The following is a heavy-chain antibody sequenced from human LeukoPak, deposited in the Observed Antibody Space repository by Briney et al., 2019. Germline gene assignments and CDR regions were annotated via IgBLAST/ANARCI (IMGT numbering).Heavy chain of an antibody. CDR2: INPSAGST. V-gene: IGHV1-46*01. Sequence: GASVKVSCTAPGYTFTSYYMHWVRQAPGQGLEWMGIINPSAGSTSYAQKFQGRVTMTRDTSTSTVYMELSSLRSEDTAVYYCARDLSRRGLYSSSSDYYYMDVWGKGTTVTVSS. CDR3: ARDLSRRGLYSSSSDYYYMDV. CDR1: GYTFTSYY. D-gene: IGHD6-6*01. J-gene: IGHJ6*03.